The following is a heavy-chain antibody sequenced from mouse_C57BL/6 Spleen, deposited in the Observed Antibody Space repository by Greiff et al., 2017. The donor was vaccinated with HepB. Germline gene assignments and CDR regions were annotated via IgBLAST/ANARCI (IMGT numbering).Heavy chain of an antibody. D-gene: IGHD4-1*01. CDR1: GFTFSDYG. V-gene: IGHV5-17*01. J-gene: IGHJ1*03. CDR2: ISSGSSTI. Sequence: EVQRVESGGGLVKPGGSLKLSCAASGFTFSDYGMHWVRQAPEKGLEWVAYISSGSSTIYYADTVKGRFTISRDNAKNTLFLQMTSLRSEDTAMYYCAREGNGDGWYFDVWGTGTTVTVSS. CDR3: AREGNGDGWYFDV.